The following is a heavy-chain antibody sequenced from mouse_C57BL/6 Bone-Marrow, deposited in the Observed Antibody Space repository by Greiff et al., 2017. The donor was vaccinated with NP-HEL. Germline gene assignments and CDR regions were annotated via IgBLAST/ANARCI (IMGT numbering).Heavy chain of an antibody. D-gene: IGHD1-1*02. CDR2: IHPNSGST. CDR1: GYTFTSYW. CDR3: ARWYCYYFDY. V-gene: IGHV1-64*01. J-gene: IGHJ2*01. Sequence: VHLVESGAELVKPGASVKLSCKASGYTFTSYWMHWVKQRPGQGLEWIGMIHPNSGSTNYNEKFKSKATLTVDKSSSTAYMQLSSLTSEDSAVYYCARWYCYYFDYWGQGSTLTVSS.